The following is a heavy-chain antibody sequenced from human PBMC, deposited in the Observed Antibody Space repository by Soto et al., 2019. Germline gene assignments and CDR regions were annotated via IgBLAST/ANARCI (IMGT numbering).Heavy chain of an antibody. CDR3: AKDHSGSSPFNGMDV. Sequence: GSLRLACAASVFTVSSYGMHWVRQAPGKGLEWVAVISYDGSNKYYADSVKGRFTISRDNSKNTLYLQMNSLRAEDTAVYYCAKDHSGSSPFNGMDVWGQGTTVTVSS. J-gene: IGHJ6*02. CDR1: VFTVSSYG. CDR2: ISYDGSNK. V-gene: IGHV3-30*18. D-gene: IGHD1-26*01.